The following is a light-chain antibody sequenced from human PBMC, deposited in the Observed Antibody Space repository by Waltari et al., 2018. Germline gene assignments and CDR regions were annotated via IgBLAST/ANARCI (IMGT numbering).Light chain of an antibody. CDR2: YDA. CDR3: QVWDRSSDHRV. CDR1: NIGSKS. V-gene: IGLV3-21*04. J-gene: IGLJ2*01. Sequence: SYVLTQPPSVSVAPGKTASITCGGSNIGSKSVHWYQVKPGQAPVLVISYDADRPSGIPERLSGSNSGNTATLTISRVEAGDEADYYCQVWDRSSDHRVFGGGTKLTVL.